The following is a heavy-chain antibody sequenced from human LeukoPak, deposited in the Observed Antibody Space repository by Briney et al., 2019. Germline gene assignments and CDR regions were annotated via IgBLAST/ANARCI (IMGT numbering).Heavy chain of an antibody. CDR3: ARDLATIDGIAWYYFEN. V-gene: IGHV1-2*02. D-gene: IGHD5-12*01. J-gene: IGHJ4*02. CDR2: INPNTGGT. CDR1: GYTFTDHY. Sequence: ASVKLSCKASGYTFTDHYILWVRRAPGQGFEWMGWINPNTGGTDYAQRFQDRIAISTYTSITTVYMELSSLDSDDTALYYCARDLATIDGIAWYYFENWGQGTLVTVS.